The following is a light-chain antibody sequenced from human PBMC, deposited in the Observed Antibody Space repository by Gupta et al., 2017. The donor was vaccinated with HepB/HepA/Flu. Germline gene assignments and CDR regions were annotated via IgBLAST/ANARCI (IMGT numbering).Light chain of an antibody. CDR3: QSADSSGTWV. Sequence: SYELTQPPSVSVSPGQTARITCSGDALPKQYAYWYQQKPGQAPLLVIYKDSERPAGIPGRFSGSSAGTTVTLTISGVQAEDEADYYCQSADSSGTWVFGGGTKLTVL. CDR2: KDS. J-gene: IGLJ3*02. CDR1: ALPKQY. V-gene: IGLV3-25*03.